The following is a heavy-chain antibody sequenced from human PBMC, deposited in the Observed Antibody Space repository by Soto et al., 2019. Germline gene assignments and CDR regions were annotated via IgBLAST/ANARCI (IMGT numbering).Heavy chain of an antibody. CDR1: GFTFRNNV. Sequence: PGGSLRLSCAASGFTFRNNVLSWVRQAPGKGLDWVSGITGSGRDTYYADSVKGRFTISRDNSKNMVFLQMNSLRAEDTALYYCAKIGLDISPSALDSWARGT. D-gene: IGHD3-16*01. CDR2: ITGSGRDT. CDR3: AKIGLDISPSALDS. J-gene: IGHJ4*02. V-gene: IGHV3-23*01.